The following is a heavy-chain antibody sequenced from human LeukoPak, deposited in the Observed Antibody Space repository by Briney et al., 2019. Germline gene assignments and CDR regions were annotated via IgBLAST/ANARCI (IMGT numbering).Heavy chain of an antibody. V-gene: IGHV1-69*06. CDR2: IIPIFGTA. J-gene: IGHJ5*02. Sequence: ASVKVSCKASGGTFGSYAISWVRQAPGQGLEWMGRIIPIFGTANYAQKFQGRVTITADKSTSTAYMELSSLRSEDTAVYYCATHIKAAAGTEPWGQGTLVTVSS. D-gene: IGHD6-13*01. CDR3: ATHIKAAAGTEP. CDR1: GGTFGSYA.